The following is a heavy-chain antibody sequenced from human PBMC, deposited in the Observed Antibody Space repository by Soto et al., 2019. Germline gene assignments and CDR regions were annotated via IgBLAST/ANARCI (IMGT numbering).Heavy chain of an antibody. V-gene: IGHV3-11*01. D-gene: IGHD3-9*01. Sequence: QVQLVESGGGLVKPGGSLRLSCAASGFTFSDYYMSWIRQTPGKGLELVSYISVTGSTVYYANSVEGRFTISRDNAKKSGYLQLSGMRAEDTAVYYYYNIFFWGQGTMVTVSS. CDR1: GFTFSDYY. CDR2: ISVTGSTV. J-gene: IGHJ3*01. CDR3: YNIFF.